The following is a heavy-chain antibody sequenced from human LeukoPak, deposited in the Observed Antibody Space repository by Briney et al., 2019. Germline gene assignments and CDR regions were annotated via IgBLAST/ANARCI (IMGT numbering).Heavy chain of an antibody. CDR1: GFTFSSYG. V-gene: IGHV3-30*02. J-gene: IGHJ4*02. D-gene: IGHD6-6*01. CDR2: IRYDGSNK. CDR3: ARNGDIAARPTNYFDY. Sequence: PGGSLRLSCAASGFTFSSYGMHWVRQAPGKGLEWVAFIRYDGSNKYYADSVKGRFTISRDNSKNTLYLQMNSLRAEDTAVYYCARNGDIAARPTNYFDYWGQGTLVTVSS.